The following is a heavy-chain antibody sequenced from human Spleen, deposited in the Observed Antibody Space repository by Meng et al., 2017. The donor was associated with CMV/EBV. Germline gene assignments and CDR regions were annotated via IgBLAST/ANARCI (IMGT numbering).Heavy chain of an antibody. CDR2: INHSGST. CDR1: GGSFSGYY. CDR3: ARGGRIAVAGFDY. V-gene: IGHV4-34*01. Sequence: HVQLQQWGAGLLKPSETLSLTCAVYGGSFSGYYWSWIRQPPGKGLEWIGEINHSGSTNYNPSLKSRVTISVDTSKNQFSLKLSPVTAADTAVYYCARGGRIAVAGFDYWGQGTLVTVSS. D-gene: IGHD6-19*01. J-gene: IGHJ4*02.